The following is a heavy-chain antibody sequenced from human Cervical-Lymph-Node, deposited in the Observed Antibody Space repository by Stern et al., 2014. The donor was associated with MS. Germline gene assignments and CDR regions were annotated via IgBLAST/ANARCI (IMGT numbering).Heavy chain of an antibody. CDR1: GFSLSTRGMG. CDR3: VHVDYYYSGSGYHNPFDY. D-gene: IGHD3-22*01. Sequence: QVTLRESGPTLVKPTQTLTLTCTLSGFSLSTRGMGVGWIRQPPGKALDWLALIYRDNDKRYNPSLKSRLTITKDTSKNQVVLTMTNMDPVDTGTYYCVHVDYYYSGSGYHNPFDYWGQGTLVTVSS. V-gene: IGHV2-5*02. J-gene: IGHJ4*02. CDR2: IYRDNDK.